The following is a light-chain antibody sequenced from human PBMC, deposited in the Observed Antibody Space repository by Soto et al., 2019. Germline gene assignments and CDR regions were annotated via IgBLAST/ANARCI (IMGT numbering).Light chain of an antibody. CDR2: GAS. CDR3: QQASSFPLT. CDR1: QGVSKW. Sequence: TKPPSCVSASVDNRVTSTCRASQGVSKWLDWYQQKPGKAPILLIHGASNLQAGVPSRFSGSGSGTDFVLTITSLQAEDIATYFCQQASSFPLTFGQGTRLEIK. J-gene: IGKJ5*01. V-gene: IGKV1-12*01.